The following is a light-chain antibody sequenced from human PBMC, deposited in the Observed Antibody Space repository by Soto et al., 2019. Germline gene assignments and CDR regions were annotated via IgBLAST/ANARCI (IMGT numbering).Light chain of an antibody. CDR1: SSNIGAGYN. CDR3: QSYDSSLSGVV. Sequence: QSVLTQPPSVSGAPGQRVTISCTGTSSNIGAGYNVHWYQHLPGTAPKLLIYANYNRPSGVPHRFSGSKSGTSASLAITGLQAEDEADYYCQSYDSSLSGVVFGGGTKLTVL. J-gene: IGLJ2*01. CDR2: ANY. V-gene: IGLV1-40*01.